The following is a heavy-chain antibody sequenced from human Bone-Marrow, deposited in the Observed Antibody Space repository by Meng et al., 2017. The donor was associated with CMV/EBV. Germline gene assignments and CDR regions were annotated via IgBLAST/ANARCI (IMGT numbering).Heavy chain of an antibody. D-gene: IGHD3-22*01. J-gene: IGHJ5*02. CDR3: AKAGGGYKFDP. V-gene: IGHV3-23*01. CDR2: VSGSAGRT. Sequence: GKSLKISCAASGFTFSSYTMNWVRQAPGKGLEWVSAVSGSAGRTYYADSVKGRFTISRDNAKNSLYLQMNSLRAEDTAVYYCAKAGGGYKFDPWGQGTLVTVSS. CDR1: GFTFSSYT.